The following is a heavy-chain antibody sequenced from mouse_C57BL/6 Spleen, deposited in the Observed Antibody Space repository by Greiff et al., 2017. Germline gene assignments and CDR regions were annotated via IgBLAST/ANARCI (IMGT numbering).Heavy chain of an antibody. V-gene: IGHV1-80*01. CDR1: GYAFSSYW. Sequence: QVHVKQSGAELVKPGASVKISCKASGYAFSSYWMNWVKQRPGKGLEWIGQIYPGDGDTNYNGKFKGKATLTADKSSSTAYMQLSSLTSEDSAVYFCAREDGYYGGENYWGQGTTLTVSS. J-gene: IGHJ2*01. D-gene: IGHD2-3*01. CDR3: AREDGYYGGENY. CDR2: IYPGDGDT.